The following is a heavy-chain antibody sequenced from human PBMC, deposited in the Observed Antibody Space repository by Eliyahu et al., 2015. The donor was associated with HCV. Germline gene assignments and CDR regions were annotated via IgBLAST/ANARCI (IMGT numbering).Heavy chain of an antibody. CDR1: GGSISSSSYY. J-gene: IGHJ4*02. CDR2: MYYSGST. D-gene: IGHD6-13*01. Sequence: QLQLQESGPGLVKPSETLSLTCTVSGGSISSSSYYWGWIRQPPGKGLEWIGSMYYSGSTYYNPSLKSRVTISVDTPKNQFSLKLSSVTAADTAVYYCARGRSVAAGRVLYYFNYWGQGTLVTVSS. CDR3: ARGRSVAAGRVLYYFNY. V-gene: IGHV4-39*01.